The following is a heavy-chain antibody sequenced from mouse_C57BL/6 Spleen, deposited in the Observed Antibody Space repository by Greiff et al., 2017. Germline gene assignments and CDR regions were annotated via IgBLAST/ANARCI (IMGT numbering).Heavy chain of an antibody. CDR2: INPSSGYT. CDR3: ASAELGPLDD. D-gene: IGHD4-1*01. J-gene: IGHJ2*01. CDR1: GYTFTSYT. V-gene: IGHV1-4*01. Sequence: VQLQQSGAELARPGASVKMSCKASGYTFTSYTMHWVKQRPGQGLEWIGYINPSSGYTKYNQKFKDKATLTADKSSSTAYMQLSSRTSADSAVDYCASAELGPLDDWGQGTTLTVSS.